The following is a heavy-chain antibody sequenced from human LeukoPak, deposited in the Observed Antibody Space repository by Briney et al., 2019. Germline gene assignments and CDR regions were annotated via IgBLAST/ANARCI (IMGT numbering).Heavy chain of an antibody. J-gene: IGHJ5*02. Sequence: SQTLSLTCTVSGGSISSGSYYWSWIRQPAGKGLEWIGRFYTSGSTSYNPSLKSRVSISVDTSKNQFSLKLSSVTAADTAVYYCARETYNDFSRWFDPWGQGTLVTVSS. D-gene: IGHD3-3*01. CDR1: GGSISSGSYY. CDR3: ARETYNDFSRWFDP. V-gene: IGHV4-61*02. CDR2: FYTSGST.